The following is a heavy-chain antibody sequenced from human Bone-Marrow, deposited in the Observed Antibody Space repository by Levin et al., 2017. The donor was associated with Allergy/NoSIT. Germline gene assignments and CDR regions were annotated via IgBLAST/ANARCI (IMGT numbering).Heavy chain of an antibody. V-gene: IGHV3-30*18. J-gene: IGHJ4*02. D-gene: IGHD3-22*01. CDR3: AKDRSGGGNDDSSGHFDY. Sequence: GESLKISCAASGFTFSSYGMHWVRQAPGKGLEWVAVISYDGSNKYYADSVKGRFTISRDNSKNTLYLQMNSLRAEDTAVYYCAKDRSGGGNDDSSGHFDYWGQGTLVTVSS. CDR1: GFTFSSYG. CDR2: ISYDGSNK.